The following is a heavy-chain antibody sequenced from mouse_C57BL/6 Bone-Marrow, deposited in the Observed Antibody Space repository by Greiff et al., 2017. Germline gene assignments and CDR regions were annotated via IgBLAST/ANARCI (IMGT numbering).Heavy chain of an antibody. CDR1: GYTFTDYY. J-gene: IGHJ1*03. CDR3: ARRLWLRFYWYFDV. D-gene: IGHD2-2*01. CDR2: INPNNGGT. Sequence: EVQLQQSGPELVKPGASVKISCKASGYTFTDYYMNWVKQSHGKSLEWIGDINPNNGGTSYNQKFKGKATLTVDKSSSTAYMELRSLTSEDSAVYYGARRLWLRFYWYFDVWGTGTTVTVSS. V-gene: IGHV1-26*01.